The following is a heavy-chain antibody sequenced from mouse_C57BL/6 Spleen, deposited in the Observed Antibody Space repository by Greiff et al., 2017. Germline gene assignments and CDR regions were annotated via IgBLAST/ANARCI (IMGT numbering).Heavy chain of an antibody. V-gene: IGHV5-6*02. CDR2: ISSGGSYT. CDR1: GFTFSSYG. J-gene: IGHJ3*01. Sequence: EVKLEESGGDLVKPGGSLKLSCAASGFTFSSYGMSWVRQTPDKRLEWVATISSGGSYTYYPDSVKGRFTISRDNAKNTLYLQMSSLKSEDTAMYYCAPLGAYWGQGTLVTVSA. D-gene: IGHD3-3*01. CDR3: APLGAY.